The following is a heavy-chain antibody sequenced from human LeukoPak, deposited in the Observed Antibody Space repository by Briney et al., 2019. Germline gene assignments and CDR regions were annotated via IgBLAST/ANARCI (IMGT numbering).Heavy chain of an antibody. D-gene: IGHD3-16*01. CDR2: ISGSGGST. V-gene: IGHV3-23*01. CDR1: GFTFSSYA. CDR3: TVTSYADPVTFGGIDY. Sequence: TGGSLRLSCAASGFTFSSYAMSWVRQAPGKGLEWVSAISGSGGSTYYADSVKGRFTISRDNSKNTLYLQVNSLRAEDTAVYYCTVTSYADPVTFGGIDYWGQGTLVTVSS. J-gene: IGHJ4*02.